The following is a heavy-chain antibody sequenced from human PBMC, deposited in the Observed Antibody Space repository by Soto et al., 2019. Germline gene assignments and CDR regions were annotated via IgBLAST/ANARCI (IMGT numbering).Heavy chain of an antibody. V-gene: IGHV1-18*01. CDR1: GYTFTSYG. Sequence: ASVKVSCKASGYTFTSYGISWVRQAPGQGLEWMGWISAYNGNTNYAQKLQGRVTMTTDPSTSTAYMELRSLRSDDTAVYYCARVFLPSLRFLEWLWPKAPDYWGQGTLVTVSS. CDR3: ARVFLPSLRFLEWLWPKAPDY. J-gene: IGHJ4*02. CDR2: ISAYNGNT. D-gene: IGHD3-3*01.